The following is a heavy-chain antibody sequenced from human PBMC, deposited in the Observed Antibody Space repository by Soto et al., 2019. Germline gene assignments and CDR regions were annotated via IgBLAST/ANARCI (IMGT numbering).Heavy chain of an antibody. CDR3: ASSSSSWYASARENAFDI. CDR2: IYYSGST. Sequence: PSETLSLTCTVSGGSISSGGYYWSWIRQHPGKGLEWIGYIYYSGSTYYNPSLKSRVTISVDTSKNQFSLKLSSVTAADTAVYYCASSSSSWYASARENAFDIWGQGTIVTVSS. D-gene: IGHD6-13*01. CDR1: GGSISSGGYY. J-gene: IGHJ3*02. V-gene: IGHV4-31*03.